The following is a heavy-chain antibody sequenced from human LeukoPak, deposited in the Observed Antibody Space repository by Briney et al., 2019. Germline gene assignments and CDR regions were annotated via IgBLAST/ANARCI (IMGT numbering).Heavy chain of an antibody. CDR2: ISVDNDNT. J-gene: IGHJ3*02. CDR1: GYTFTSYG. D-gene: IGHD6-13*01. Sequence: ASVKVSCKASGYTFTSYGISWVRQAPGQGLEWMGWISVDNDNTNYAQNLQGRVTMTTDTSTSTAYMELRSLRSDDTAVYYCARGRYPHTSSWYGDAFDIWGQGTMVTVSS. CDR3: ARGRYPHTSSWYGDAFDI. V-gene: IGHV1-18*01.